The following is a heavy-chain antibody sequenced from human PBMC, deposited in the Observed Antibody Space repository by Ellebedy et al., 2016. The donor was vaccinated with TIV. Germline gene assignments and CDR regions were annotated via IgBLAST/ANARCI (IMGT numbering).Heavy chain of an antibody. Sequence: PGGSLTLSCAASGFNLRTYSTNWVRQAPGQGLEWVSYISSGSSTIKFADSVKGRFTISRDNAKNSLYLRMNSLRAEDTAVYYCARDLYGSGSYSSDWGQGTLVTVSS. V-gene: IGHV3-48*04. CDR2: ISSGSSTI. J-gene: IGHJ4*02. CDR3: ARDLYGSGSYSSD. CDR1: GFNLRTYS. D-gene: IGHD3-10*01.